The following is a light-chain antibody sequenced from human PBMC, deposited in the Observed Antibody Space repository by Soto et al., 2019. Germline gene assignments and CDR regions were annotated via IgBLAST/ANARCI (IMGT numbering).Light chain of an antibody. Sequence: DIQMTQFSSSLSASVGDRVTITCRASQSMSRYLNWYQQKPGKVPKLLIYAASSLQRGVPSRFSGSGSGTDFTLTISSLQPEDFATYYCQQRFSSPRTFGQWTKVEIK. J-gene: IGKJ1*01. V-gene: IGKV1-39*01. CDR1: QSMSRY. CDR3: QQRFSSPRT. CDR2: AAS.